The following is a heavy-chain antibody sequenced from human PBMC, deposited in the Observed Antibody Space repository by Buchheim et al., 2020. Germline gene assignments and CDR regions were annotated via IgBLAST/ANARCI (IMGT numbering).Heavy chain of an antibody. J-gene: IGHJ4*02. D-gene: IGHD3-9*01. Sequence: EVQVVESGGGLVKPGGSLRLSRAASGFTFSDYSMNWVRQAPGKGLEWVSSISSSSSYIYYADSVQGRFTISRDNAKKSLYLQMNSLRAEDTAVYYCASLPRGYFDWQSDYWGQGTL. CDR2: ISSSSSYI. CDR1: GFTFSDYS. CDR3: ASLPRGYFDWQSDY. V-gene: IGHV3-21*01.